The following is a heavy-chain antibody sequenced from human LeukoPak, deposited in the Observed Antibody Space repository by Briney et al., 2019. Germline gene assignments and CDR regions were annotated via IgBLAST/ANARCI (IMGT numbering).Heavy chain of an antibody. CDR2: INHGGGT. V-gene: IGHV4-34*01. Sequence: SETLSLTCTVSGGSISSYYWSWIRQPPGKGLEWIGEINHGGGTNYNPSLKSRVIISADTSKNQFSLKLSSVTAADTAVYYCARHGRRYTNRFYYYFYMDVWGKGTTVTVSS. CDR1: GGSISSYY. D-gene: IGHD2-2*02. CDR3: ARHGRRYTNRFYYYFYMDV. J-gene: IGHJ6*03.